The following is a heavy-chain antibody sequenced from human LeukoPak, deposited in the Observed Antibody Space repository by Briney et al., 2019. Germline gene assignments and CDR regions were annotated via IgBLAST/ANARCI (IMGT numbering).Heavy chain of an antibody. CDR3: ARRVNYYDSSGYWSYFDY. J-gene: IGHJ4*02. Sequence: SETLSLTCTVSGGSISSYYWSWIRQPRGKGLEWIGYIYYSGSTNYNPSLKSRVTISVDTSKNQFSLKLSSVTAADTAVYYCARRVNYYDSSGYWSYFDYWGQGTLVTVSS. CDR2: IYYSGST. CDR1: GGSISSYY. D-gene: IGHD3-22*01. V-gene: IGHV4-59*08.